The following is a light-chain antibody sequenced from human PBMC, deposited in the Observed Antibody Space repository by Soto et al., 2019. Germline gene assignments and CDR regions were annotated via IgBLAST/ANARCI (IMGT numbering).Light chain of an antibody. CDR3: CSYAGTYSYV. V-gene: IGLV2-11*01. J-gene: IGLJ1*01. CDR1: SGDVGAYNY. Sequence: QSALTQPASVSGSPGQSITISCTGTSGDVGAYNYVSWYQQHPGKAPRLMIYDVTKRPSGVPDRFSGSKSGNTASLTISGLQAEDEADYYCCSYAGTYSYVFGTGTKVTVL. CDR2: DVT.